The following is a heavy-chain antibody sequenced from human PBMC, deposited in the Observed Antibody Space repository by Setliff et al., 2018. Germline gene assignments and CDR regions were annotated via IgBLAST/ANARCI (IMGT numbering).Heavy chain of an antibody. J-gene: IGHJ4*02. D-gene: IGHD5-18*01. Sequence: ASVKVSCKASGYTFTDDYMYWVKQAPGKGLEWMGRTDPEDGKTVYAEKFQGRVIISADTSIDTVYLEIDSLRSEDTAVYYCAFRRGYIYGLDNWGQGTLVTVSS. V-gene: IGHV1-69-2*01. CDR1: GYTFTDDY. CDR2: TDPEDGKT. CDR3: AFRRGYIYGLDN.